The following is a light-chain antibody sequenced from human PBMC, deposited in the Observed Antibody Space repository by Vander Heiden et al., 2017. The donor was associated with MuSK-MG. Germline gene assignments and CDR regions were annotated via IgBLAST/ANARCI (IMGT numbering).Light chain of an antibody. J-gene: IGKJ5*01. CDR2: TPS. V-gene: IGKV2-40*01. CDR3: MQRITSTIT. Sequence: DIVMTQTPLSLPVTSGEPASNHCRSSQSHLDSYDGNTYVDWYLQSPGQSPQLLIYTPSNRASGVPDRFSGSGSGTDFTLKISRVEADDVGVYYCMQRITSTITFGQGTQLXIK. CDR1: QSHLDSYDGNTY.